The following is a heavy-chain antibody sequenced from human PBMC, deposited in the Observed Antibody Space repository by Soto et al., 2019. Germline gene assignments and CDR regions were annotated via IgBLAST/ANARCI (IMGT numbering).Heavy chain of an antibody. CDR1: GFTFYDYA. CDR3: VKDESINWYSGHFRH. J-gene: IGHJ1*01. V-gene: IGHV3-9*01. CDR2: INWNSGSI. Sequence: GGSLRLSCAASGFTFYDYAIHWFRQFPGKGLEWVSGINWNSGSIGYADSVKGRFAISRDNAKNSLHLQMNSLRAEDTAFYYCVKDESINWYSGHFRHWGQGTLVTVSS. D-gene: IGHD6-13*01.